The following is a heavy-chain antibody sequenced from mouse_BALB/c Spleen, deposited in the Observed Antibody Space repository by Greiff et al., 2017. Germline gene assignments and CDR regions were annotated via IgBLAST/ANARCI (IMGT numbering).Heavy chain of an antibody. Sequence: EVQRVESGGGLVKPGGSLKLSCAASGFTFSSYAMSWVRQTPEKRLEWVATISSGGSYTYYPDSVKGRFTISRDNAKNTLYLQMSSLRSEDTAMYYCARQSAFMDYWGQGTSVTVSS. CDR2: ISSGGSYT. CDR1: GFTFSSYA. J-gene: IGHJ4*01. CDR3: ARQSAFMDY. V-gene: IGHV5-9-3*01.